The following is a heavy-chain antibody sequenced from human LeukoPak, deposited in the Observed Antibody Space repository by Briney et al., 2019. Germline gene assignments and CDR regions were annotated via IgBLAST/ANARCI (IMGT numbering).Heavy chain of an antibody. CDR2: ISYSGST. Sequence: SETLSLTCTVSGGSISSYYWSWIRQPPGKGLEWIGYISYSGSTNYNPSLKSRVTISVDTSKNQFSLKLSSVTAADTAVYYCARSLPGRGYYERRFDYWGQGTLVIVSS. J-gene: IGHJ4*02. CDR3: ARSLPGRGYYERRFDY. V-gene: IGHV4-59*01. D-gene: IGHD3-22*01. CDR1: GGSISSYY.